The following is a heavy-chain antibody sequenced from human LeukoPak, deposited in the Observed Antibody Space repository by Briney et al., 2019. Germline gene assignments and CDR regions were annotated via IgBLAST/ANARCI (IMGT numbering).Heavy chain of an antibody. J-gene: IGHJ6*03. CDR1: GGSISSSSYY. V-gene: IGHV4-39*01. CDR2: AFYGGST. CDR3: ARSPRDYNRRIYYYYYMDV. Sequence: PSETLSLTCTVSGGSISSSSYYWGWIRQPPGKGLEWIGGAFYGGSTYYNPSLKSRVSISVDTSKNQFSLKLSSVTAADTAVYYCARSPRDYNRRIYYYYYMDVWGKGTTVTVSS. D-gene: IGHD4-11*01.